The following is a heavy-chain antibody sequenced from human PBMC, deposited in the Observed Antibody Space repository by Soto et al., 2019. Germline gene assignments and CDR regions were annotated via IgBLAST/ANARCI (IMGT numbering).Heavy chain of an antibody. D-gene: IGHD1-1*01. CDR2: IIPIFDTA. Sequence: SVKVSCKASGGTFSDFTINCVRQAPVQRLEWMGGIIPIFDTANYAEKFQGRVTITADESTSTSFMEVSSLRSEDTAVYYCARNGTQTGYSYGMDVWGQGTMVTVSS. V-gene: IGHV1-69*13. CDR1: GGTFSDFT. CDR3: ARNGTQTGYSYGMDV. J-gene: IGHJ6*02.